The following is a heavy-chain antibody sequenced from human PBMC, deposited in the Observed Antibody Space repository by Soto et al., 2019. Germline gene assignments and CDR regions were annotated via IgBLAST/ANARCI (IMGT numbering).Heavy chain of an antibody. V-gene: IGHV4-39*01. J-gene: IGHJ5*02. CDR1: GGSISNDNYQ. D-gene: IGHD3-10*01. Sequence: ETLSLTCTVSGGSISNDNYQWGWIRQPPGKGLEWIGRVYYSGSTNYNPSLKSRVTISVDTSKSQFSLKVTSVTAADTAVYYCARKVGGSYFNNWFDTWGQGTLVTVSS. CDR3: ARKVGGSYFNNWFDT. CDR2: VYYSGST.